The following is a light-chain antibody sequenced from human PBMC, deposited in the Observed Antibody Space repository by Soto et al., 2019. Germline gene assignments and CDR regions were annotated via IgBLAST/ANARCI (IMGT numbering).Light chain of an antibody. CDR2: EVS. J-gene: IGLJ3*02. CDR1: SSDVGGYNY. Sequence: QSALTQPASVSGSPGQSITISCTGTSSDVGGYNYVSWYQQHPGKAPKLMIYEVSNRPSGVSNRFSGSKSGNTASLTISGLQAEDEADYYCAAWDDRLNGRVFGGGTKVTVL. CDR3: AAWDDRLNGRV. V-gene: IGLV2-14*01.